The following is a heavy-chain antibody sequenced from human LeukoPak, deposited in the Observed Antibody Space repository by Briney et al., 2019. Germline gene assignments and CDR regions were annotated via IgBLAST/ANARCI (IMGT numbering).Heavy chain of an antibody. D-gene: IGHD4-11*01. CDR3: ARDDYSNYGYFDY. V-gene: IGHV1-69*13. CDR2: IIPIFGTA. CDR1: GGTFSSYA. J-gene: IGHJ4*02. Sequence: SVKVSCKASGGTFSSYAISWVRQAPGQGLEWMGGIIPIFGTANYAQKFQGRVTITADESTSTAYMELSSLRSEDTAVYYCARDDYSNYGYFDYWGQGTLVTVSS.